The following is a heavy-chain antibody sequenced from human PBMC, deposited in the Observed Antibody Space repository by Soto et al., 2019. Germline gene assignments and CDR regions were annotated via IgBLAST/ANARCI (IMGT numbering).Heavy chain of an antibody. J-gene: IGHJ4*02. CDR3: ARVSTVTTCFDY. CDR2: INPSGGST. D-gene: IGHD4-17*01. V-gene: IGHV1-46*03. Sequence: QVQLVQSGAEVKKPGASVKISCKASGYPFTSYFIHWVRQAPGQRLEWVGVINPSGGSTSYTQKFQGRVNMTRDTSTSTVYMELSSLRSEDAAVYYCARVSTVTTCFDYWGQGTLLTVSS. CDR1: GYPFTSYF.